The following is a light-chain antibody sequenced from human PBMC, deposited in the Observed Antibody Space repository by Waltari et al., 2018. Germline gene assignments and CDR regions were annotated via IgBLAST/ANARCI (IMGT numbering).Light chain of an antibody. CDR2: GAS. V-gene: IGKV3-15*01. J-gene: IGKJ1*01. CDR3: QQYHNWPPVT. Sequence: EIVMTQSPATLSVSPGEGATLSCRASQSVSSNLAWYQKKPGQAPRLLIYGASTRATGIPARFSGRGSGTEFTLSISSLQSEDFAVYYCQQYHNWPPVTFGQGTKVEIK. CDR1: QSVSSN.